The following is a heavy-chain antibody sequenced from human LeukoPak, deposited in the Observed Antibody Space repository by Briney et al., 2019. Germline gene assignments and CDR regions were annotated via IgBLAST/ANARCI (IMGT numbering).Heavy chain of an antibody. CDR3: ARQGRAGGMVAATFDY. CDR2: IYYSGST. V-gene: IGHV4-59*08. D-gene: IGHD2-15*01. J-gene: IGHJ4*02. Sequence: SETLSLTCTVSGGSISSYYWSWIRQPPGKGLEGIGYIYYSGSTNYNPSLKSRVTISVDTSKNQFSLKLSSVTAADTAVYYCARQGRAGGMVAATFDYWGQGTLVTVSS. CDR1: GGSISSYY.